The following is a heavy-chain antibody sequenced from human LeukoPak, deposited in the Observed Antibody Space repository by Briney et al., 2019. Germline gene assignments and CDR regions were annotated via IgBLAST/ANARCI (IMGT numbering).Heavy chain of an antibody. CDR1: GYAFTGYY. Sequence: ASVKVSCKASGYAFTGYYMDWVRQAPGQGLEWMGRINPNSGATNYAQKFQGRVTMTRDTSISTAYMEFNGLRSDDTAVYYCARGIYSTDLYFYIDAWGKGTTVTVYS. CDR2: INPNSGAT. V-gene: IGHV1-2*06. D-gene: IGHD2/OR15-2a*01. J-gene: IGHJ6*03. CDR3: ARGIYSTDLYFYIDA.